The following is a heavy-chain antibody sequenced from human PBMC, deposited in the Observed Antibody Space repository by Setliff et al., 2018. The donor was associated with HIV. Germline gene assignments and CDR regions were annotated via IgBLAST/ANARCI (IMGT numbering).Heavy chain of an antibody. J-gene: IGHJ2*01. V-gene: IGHV4-39*07. D-gene: IGHD6-13*01. CDR1: GGSITTDPYF. CDR3: ARPGVVGSSWSWYFDL. CDR2: INHSGTS. Sequence: PSETLSLTCTVSGGSITTDPYFWGWIRQPPGKGLEWIGSINHSGTSYYNPSLKSRVTISIDTSKNQFFLKLSSVTAADTAVYYCARPGVVGSSWSWYFDLWGRGTLVTVSS.